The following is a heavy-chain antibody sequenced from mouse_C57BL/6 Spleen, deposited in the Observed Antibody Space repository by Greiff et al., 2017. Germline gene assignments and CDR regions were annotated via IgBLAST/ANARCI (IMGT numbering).Heavy chain of an antibody. CDR2: INPNNGGT. CDR1: GYTFTDYN. Sequence: VQLKQSGPELVKPGASVKIPCKASGYTFTDYNMDWVKQSHGKSLEWIGDINPNNGGTIYNQKFKGKATLTVDKSSSTAYMELRSLTSEDTAVYYCARSYLLRYWYFDVWGTGTTVTVSS. V-gene: IGHV1-18*01. J-gene: IGHJ1*03. D-gene: IGHD1-1*01. CDR3: ARSYLLRYWYFDV.